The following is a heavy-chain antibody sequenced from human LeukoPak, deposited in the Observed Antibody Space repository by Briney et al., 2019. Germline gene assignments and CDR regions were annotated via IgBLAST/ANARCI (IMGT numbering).Heavy chain of an antibody. D-gene: IGHD2-2*01. CDR1: GFTVSSNY. CDR2: IYSGGST. J-gene: IGHJ6*02. Sequence: GGSLSLSCAASGFTVSSNYMSWVRQAPGKGLEWISVIYSGGSTYYADSVKGRFTISRDNSKNTLYLQMNSLRAADTAVYYYAREEGPAAIFSYYYGMDVWGQGTTVTVSS. V-gene: IGHV3-66*01. CDR3: AREEGPAAIFSYYYGMDV.